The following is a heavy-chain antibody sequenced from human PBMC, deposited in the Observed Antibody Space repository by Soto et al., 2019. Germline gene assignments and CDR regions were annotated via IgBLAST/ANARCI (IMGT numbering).Heavy chain of an antibody. Sequence: EVQLVESGEGLVQPGGSLRLSCAASGFTFSNYAMHWVRQAPGKGLEYVSAITSDGGTTYYADSVKDRFTISRDNSKNTLYLQMGSLRAEDMAMYYCARDANGAADYWGQGTLVTVSS. V-gene: IGHV3-64*02. CDR3: ARDANGAADY. CDR2: ITSDGGTT. D-gene: IGHD2-8*01. CDR1: GFTFSNYA. J-gene: IGHJ4*02.